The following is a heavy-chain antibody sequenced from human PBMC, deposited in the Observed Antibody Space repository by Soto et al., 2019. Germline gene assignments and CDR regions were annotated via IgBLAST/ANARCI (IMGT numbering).Heavy chain of an antibody. CDR2: IYSSGST. J-gene: IGHJ3*01. V-gene: IGHV3-53*01. CDR3: ATRPLLPGPP. Sequence: EVQLVESGGGLIQPGGSLRLSCAASGFTFSSNDMNWVRQDPGKGLEWVSLIYSSGSTSYADSVKGRFTISRDNSKNTLYLPMSSLRAEATAVYYCATRPLLPGPPWGQGTMVTVSS. D-gene: IGHD2-15*01. CDR1: GFTFSSND.